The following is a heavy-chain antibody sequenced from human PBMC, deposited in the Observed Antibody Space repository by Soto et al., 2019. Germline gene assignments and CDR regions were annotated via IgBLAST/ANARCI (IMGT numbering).Heavy chain of an antibody. J-gene: IGHJ4*02. CDR2: ITRSSSRT. D-gene: IGHD6-19*01. Sequence: EVQLVESGGGLVKPGGSLRLSCTASGFAFRSFSMNWVRQAPGKGPEWVASITRSSSRTSYADSLKGRFTISRDNAENSLFLQMDSLRVDDTAMYFCAKDPNTGWAFGSWGQGTLVTVS. CDR1: GFAFRSFS. V-gene: IGHV3-21*04. CDR3: AKDPNTGWAFGS.